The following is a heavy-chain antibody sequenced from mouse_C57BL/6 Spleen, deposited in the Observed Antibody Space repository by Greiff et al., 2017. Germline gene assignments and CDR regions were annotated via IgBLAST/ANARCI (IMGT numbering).Heavy chain of an antibody. CDR3: AGGWLLWYFEG. CDR2: ISSGSSTI. J-gene: IGHJ1*03. V-gene: IGHV5-17*01. Sequence: DVHLVESGGGLVKPGGSLKLSCAASGFTFSDYGMHWVRQAPEQGLEWVAYISSGSSTIYYTETVKGRVTISRDNAKNTLFLLMTRLRSEDPTIYYCAGGWLLWYFEGWGTGTTVTVYS. CDR1: GFTFSDYG. D-gene: IGHD2-3*01.